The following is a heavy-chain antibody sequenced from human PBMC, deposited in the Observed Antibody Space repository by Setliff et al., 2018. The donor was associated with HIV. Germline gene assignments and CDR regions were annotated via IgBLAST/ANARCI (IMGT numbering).Heavy chain of an antibody. CDR3: AKMHTAMDPDTFDI. D-gene: IGHD5-18*01. CDR2: INHSGST. Sequence: PSETLSLTCAVYGGSFSGYYWSWIRQPPGKGLEWIGEINHSGSTKYSPSLRSRVSIPVDTSKTQFSLKLSSVTAVDTAIYYCAKMHTAMDPDTFDIWGQGTMVTVSS. CDR1: GGSFSGYY. V-gene: IGHV4-34*01. J-gene: IGHJ3*02.